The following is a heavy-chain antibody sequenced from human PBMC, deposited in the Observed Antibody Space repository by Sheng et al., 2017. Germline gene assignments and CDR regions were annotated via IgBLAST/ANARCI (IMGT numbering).Heavy chain of an antibody. CDR3: ARDIYGYSGYPDMDV. J-gene: IGHJ6*03. CDR1: GFTFSSYA. V-gene: IGHV3-30-3*01. CDR2: ISYDGSNK. Sequence: QVQLVESGGGVVQPGRSLRLSCAASGFTFSSYAMHWVRQAPGKGLEWVAVISYDGSNKYYADSVKGRFTISRDNSKNTLYLQMNSLRAEDTAVYYCARDIYGYSGYPDMDVWGKGTTVTVSS. D-gene: IGHD5-12*01.